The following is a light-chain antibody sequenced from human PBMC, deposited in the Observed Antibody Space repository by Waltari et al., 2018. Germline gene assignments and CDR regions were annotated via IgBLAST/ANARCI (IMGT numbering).Light chain of an antibody. CDR3: SSYTSRTYVV. CDR2: DVS. J-gene: IGLJ2*01. Sequence: QSALTQPASVSGSPGQSITIPCTGIISDVDNYNYVSWSQHHPGKAPKLIIFDVSKRPSGVSNRFSGSKSDNTASLTISGLQAEDEAYYYCSSYTSRTYVVFGGGTKLTVL. V-gene: IGLV2-14*03. CDR1: ISDVDNYNY.